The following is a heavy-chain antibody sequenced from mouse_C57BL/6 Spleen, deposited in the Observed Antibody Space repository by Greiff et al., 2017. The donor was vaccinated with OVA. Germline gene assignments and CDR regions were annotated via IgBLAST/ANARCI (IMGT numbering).Heavy chain of an antibody. D-gene: IGHD2-4*01. Sequence: VQLQQSGTVLARPGASVKMSCKTSGYTFTSYWMHWVKQRPGQGLEWIGAIYPGNSDTSYNQKFKGKAKLTADTSASTAYMELSSLTNEDSAVYYCTRDYDYGAGFDYWGQGTTLTVSS. CDR3: TRDYDYGAGFDY. CDR1: GYTFTSYW. CDR2: IYPGNSDT. J-gene: IGHJ2*01. V-gene: IGHV1-5*01.